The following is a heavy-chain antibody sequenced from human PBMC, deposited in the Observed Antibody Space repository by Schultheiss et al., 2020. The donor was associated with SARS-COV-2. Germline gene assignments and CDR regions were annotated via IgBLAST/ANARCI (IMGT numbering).Heavy chain of an antibody. Sequence: SVKVSCKASGGTFSSYAISWVRQAPGQGLEWMGRIIPIFGTANYAQKFQGRVTITADKSTSTAYMELSSLRSEDTAVYYCARQQWLVLSRGSYGMDVWGQGTTVTVSS. CDR1: GGTFSSYA. D-gene: IGHD6-19*01. J-gene: IGHJ6*02. CDR3: ARQQWLVLSRGSYGMDV. V-gene: IGHV1-69*06. CDR2: IIPIFGTA.